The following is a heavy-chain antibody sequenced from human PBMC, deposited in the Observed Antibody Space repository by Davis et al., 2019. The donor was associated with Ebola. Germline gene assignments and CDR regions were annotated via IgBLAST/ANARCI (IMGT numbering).Heavy chain of an antibody. V-gene: IGHV1-69*04. CDR3: ARGDYIYGMDV. CDR2: IIPILGIA. CDR1: GGTFSSYA. J-gene: IGHJ6*02. Sequence: SVKVSCKASGGTFSSYAISWVRRAPGQGLEWMGRIIPILGIANYAQKFQGRVTITADKSTSTAYMELSSLRSEDTAVYYCARGDYIYGMDVWGQGTTVTVSS.